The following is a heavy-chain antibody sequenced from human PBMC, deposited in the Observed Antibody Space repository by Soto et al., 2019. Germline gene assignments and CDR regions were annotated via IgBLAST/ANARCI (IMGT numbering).Heavy chain of an antibody. CDR2: VYYTGST. CDR3: ARSVAVPGSHIDY. CDR1: GGSISGSY. D-gene: IGHD3-10*01. J-gene: IGHJ4*02. Sequence: SETLSLTCSVSGGSISGSYWSWIRQSPGKGLEWLGYVYYTGSTNYSPSLRSRVSISVDTSKNEFSLRLSSVTAADTAVYFCARSVAVPGSHIDYWGQGTQVTVSS. V-gene: IGHV4-59*01.